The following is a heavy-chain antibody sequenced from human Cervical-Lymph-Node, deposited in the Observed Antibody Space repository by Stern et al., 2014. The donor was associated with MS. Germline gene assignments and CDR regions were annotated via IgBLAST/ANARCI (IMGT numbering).Heavy chain of an antibody. CDR1: GYSFTTYW. CDR2: IYPDDSDT. CDR3: ARISPSGSFHELDY. D-gene: IGHD1-26*01. J-gene: IGHJ4*02. V-gene: IGHV5-51*03. Sequence: QLVQSGAAVRKPGDSLKISCKGSGYSFTTYWIAWVRQMPGEGLEWMGIIYPDDSDTRYSPTFQGQVAISADKSISTAYLQWSSLKASDTAMYYCARISPSGSFHELDYWGQGTLVTVSS.